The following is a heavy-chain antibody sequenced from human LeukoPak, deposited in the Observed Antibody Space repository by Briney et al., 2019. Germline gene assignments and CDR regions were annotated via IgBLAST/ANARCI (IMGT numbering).Heavy chain of an antibody. CDR3: ARGVEYIYYYFDY. D-gene: IGHD6-6*01. V-gene: IGHV1-2*02. CDR2: INPNSGVT. CDR1: GYTFTGYY. J-gene: IGHJ4*02. Sequence: ASVTVSCKASGYTFTGYYMHWVRQAPGQGVEWMGWINPNSGVTNYAQKFQGRVTMTRDTSISTAYMELSSLRSDDTAVYYCARGVEYIYYYFDYWGQGTLVTVSS.